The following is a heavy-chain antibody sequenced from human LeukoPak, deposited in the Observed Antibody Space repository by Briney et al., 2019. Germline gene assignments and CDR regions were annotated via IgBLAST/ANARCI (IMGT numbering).Heavy chain of an antibody. J-gene: IGHJ4*02. CDR1: GFTFSSYG. V-gene: IGHV3-33*05. CDR2: ISYDGSNK. CDR3: ARDGWVRGVSYYFDY. Sequence: GGSLRLSCAASGFTFSSYGMHWVRQAPGKGLEWVAVISYDGSNKYYADSVKGRFTISRDNSKNTLYLQMNSLRAEDTAVYYCARDGWVRGVSYYFDYWGQGTLVTVSS. D-gene: IGHD3-10*01.